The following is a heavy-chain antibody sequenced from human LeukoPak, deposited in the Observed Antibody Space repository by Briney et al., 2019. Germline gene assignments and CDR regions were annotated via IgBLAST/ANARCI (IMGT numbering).Heavy chain of an antibody. D-gene: IGHD2-15*01. V-gene: IGHV3-7*04. CDR2: IKQDGSEK. CDR1: GFTFSSYA. CDR3: ARVRGGYCSGGSCYSAFDI. J-gene: IGHJ3*02. Sequence: GGPLRLSCAASGFTFSSYAMSWVRQAPGKGLEWVANIKQDGSEKYYVDSVKGRFTISRDNAQNSLYLQMNSLRAEDTAVYYCARVRGGYCSGGSCYSAFDIWGQGTMVTVSS.